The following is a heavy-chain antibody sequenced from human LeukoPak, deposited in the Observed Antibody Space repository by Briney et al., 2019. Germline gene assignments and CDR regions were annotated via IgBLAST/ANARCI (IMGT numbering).Heavy chain of an antibody. Sequence: GGSLRLSCLTSGFTFVNASMSWVRQAPGKGLEWVAVISYDGSNKYYADSVKGRFTISRDNSKNTLYLQMNSLRAEDTAVYYCARDKEYYDFWSGYYPDYWGQGTLVTVSS. J-gene: IGHJ4*02. V-gene: IGHV3-30-3*01. D-gene: IGHD3-3*01. CDR1: GFTFVNAS. CDR3: ARDKEYYDFWSGYYPDY. CDR2: ISYDGSNK.